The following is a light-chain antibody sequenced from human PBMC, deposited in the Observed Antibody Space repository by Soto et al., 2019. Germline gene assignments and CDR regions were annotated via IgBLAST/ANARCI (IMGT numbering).Light chain of an antibody. J-gene: IGKJ1*01. V-gene: IGKV4-1*01. CDR2: WAS. CDR3: QQYYSTPLA. CDR1: QSVLYSSNNKNY. Sequence: DIVMTQSPDSLAVSLGERATINCKPSQSVLYSSNNKNYLAWYQQKPGQPPKLLIYWASTRESGVPDRFSGSGSGTDFTLTISSLQAEDVAVYYCQQYYSTPLAFGQGTKVDIK.